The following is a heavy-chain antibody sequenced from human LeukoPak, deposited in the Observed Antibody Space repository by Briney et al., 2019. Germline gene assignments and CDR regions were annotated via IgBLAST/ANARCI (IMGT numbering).Heavy chain of an antibody. CDR3: AAAGTQNYYYYYMDV. J-gene: IGHJ6*03. D-gene: IGHD6-13*01. CDR2: INPSGGST. Sequence: GASVKVSCKASGYTFTSYYMHWVRQAPGQGLEWMGIINPSGGSTSYAQKFQGRVTMTKDMSTSTVYMELSSLRSEDTAVYYCAAAGTQNYYYYYMDVWGKGTTVTVSS. CDR1: GYTFTSYY. V-gene: IGHV1-46*01.